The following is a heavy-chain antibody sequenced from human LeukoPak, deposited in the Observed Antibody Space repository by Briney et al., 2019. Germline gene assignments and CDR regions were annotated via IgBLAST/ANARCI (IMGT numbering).Heavy chain of an antibody. CDR3: ATGLRRNYYYYGMDV. CDR1: GGTFSSYA. CDR2: IIPIFGTA. V-gene: IGHV1-69*13. Sequence: SVKVSCKASGGTFSSYAISWVRQAPGQGLEWMGGIIPIFGTANYAQKFQGRVTITADESTSTAYMELSSLRSEDTAVYYCATGLRRNYYYYGMDVWGQGTTVTVSS. D-gene: IGHD3-10*01. J-gene: IGHJ6*02.